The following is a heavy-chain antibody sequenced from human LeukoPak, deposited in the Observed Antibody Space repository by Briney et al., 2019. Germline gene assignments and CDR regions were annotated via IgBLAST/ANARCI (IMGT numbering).Heavy chain of an antibody. Sequence: PGGSLRLSCAASGFTFSNAWMSWVRQAPGKGLEWVGEINHSGRINYNPSLKSRVTISVDTSKKQFSLKLSSVTAADTAVYYCARAGTPDFCGSDCRPDYWGQGTLVTVSS. V-gene: IGHV4-34*01. J-gene: IGHJ4*02. CDR2: INHSGRI. CDR1: GFTFSNAW. CDR3: ARAGTPDFCGSDCRPDY. D-gene: IGHD2-21*02.